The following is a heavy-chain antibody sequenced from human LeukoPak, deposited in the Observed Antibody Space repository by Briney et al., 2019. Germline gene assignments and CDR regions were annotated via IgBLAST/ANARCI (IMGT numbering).Heavy chain of an antibody. CDR2: ISGSGDST. D-gene: IGHD6-13*01. CDR1: GFTFSTYA. CDR3: AKTPSSLIY. J-gene: IGHJ4*02. Sequence: GGSLRLSCAASGFTFSTYAVNWVRQAPGKGLEWVSTISGSGDSTYYADSVKGRFTISRDNSKNTLYLQMNSLRAEDTAVYYCAKTPSSLIYWGQGTLVTVSS. V-gene: IGHV3-23*01.